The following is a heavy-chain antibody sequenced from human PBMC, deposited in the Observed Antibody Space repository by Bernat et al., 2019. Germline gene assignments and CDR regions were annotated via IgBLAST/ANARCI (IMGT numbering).Heavy chain of an antibody. J-gene: IGHJ4*02. CDR1: GFSFSNYW. V-gene: IGHV3-74*01. CDR3: TKGGLRTLDF. Sequence: EVQLVESGGGLVQPGGSLRLSCAASGFSFSNYWMHWVRQAPGKGLAWVSHINSDGSSTRYGDSVKGRFTISGDNAKNTLYLQMNSLRAEDTAAYYCTKGGLRTLDFWGQGTLVTVSS. CDR2: INSDGSST. D-gene: IGHD5-12*01.